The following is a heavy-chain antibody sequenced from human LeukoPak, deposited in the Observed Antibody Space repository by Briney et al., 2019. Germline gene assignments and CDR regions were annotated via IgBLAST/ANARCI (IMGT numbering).Heavy chain of an antibody. CDR3: ARPSCSGGNCDFDY. J-gene: IGHJ4*02. Sequence: GGSLRLSCAASGFTFSNSWMHWVRQAPGKGLVWVSRINTDGSNTNYADSVKGRFTISRDNAKNTLYLQMNSLRAEDTAVYYCARPSCSGGNCDFDYWGQGTVVTVSS. CDR2: INTDGSNT. V-gene: IGHV3-74*01. CDR1: GFTFSNSW. D-gene: IGHD2-15*01.